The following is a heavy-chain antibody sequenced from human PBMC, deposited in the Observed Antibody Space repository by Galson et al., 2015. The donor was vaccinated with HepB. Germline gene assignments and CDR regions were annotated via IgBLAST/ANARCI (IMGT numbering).Heavy chain of an antibody. J-gene: IGHJ6*02. Sequence: SLRLSCAASGFTVSSNYMSWVRQAPGKGLEWVSVMYSGGSTYYADSVKGRFTISRDDSKNTLYLQMNSLRAEDTAVYYCASTVTLVTRLQSPYYYYGMDVWGQGTTVTVSS. CDR1: GFTVSSNY. CDR2: MYSGGST. CDR3: ASTVTLVTRLQSPYYYYGMDV. D-gene: IGHD4-17*01. V-gene: IGHV3-66*02.